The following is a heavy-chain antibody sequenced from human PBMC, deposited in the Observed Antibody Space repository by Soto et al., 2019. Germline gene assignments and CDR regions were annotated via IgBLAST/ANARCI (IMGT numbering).Heavy chain of an antibody. V-gene: IGHV1-8*01. CDR2: MNPNSGNT. D-gene: IGHD6-13*01. J-gene: IGHJ6*02. CDR3: ARGGIAAADHYYYYYGMDV. CDR1: GYTFTSYY. Sequence: GASVKVSWKASGYTFTSYYINWVLQATGEGLEWMGWMNPNSGNTGYAQKFQGRVTMTRNTSISTAYMELSSLRSEDTAVYYCARGGIAAADHYYYYYGMDVWGQGTTVTVSS.